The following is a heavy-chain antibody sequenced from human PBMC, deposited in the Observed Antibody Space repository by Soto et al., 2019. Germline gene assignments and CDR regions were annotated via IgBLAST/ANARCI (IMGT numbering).Heavy chain of an antibody. J-gene: IGHJ6*02. Sequence: ALRLSCAASGFTFSSYVMHWVRQAPGKGLEWVAVISYDGSNKYYADSVKGRFTISRDNSKNTLYLQMNSLRAEDTAVYYCAKGESLEQLAYGMDVWGQGTTVTVSS. CDR1: GFTFSSYV. V-gene: IGHV3-30*18. CDR3: AKGESLEQLAYGMDV. D-gene: IGHD6-6*01. CDR2: ISYDGSNK.